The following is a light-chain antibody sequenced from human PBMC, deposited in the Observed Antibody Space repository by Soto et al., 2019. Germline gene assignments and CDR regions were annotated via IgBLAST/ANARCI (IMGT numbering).Light chain of an antibody. CDR3: QQYNTL. J-gene: IGKJ1*01. CDR1: QSISSW. CDR2: DAS. Sequence: DIQMTQSPSTLSASVGDRVTITCRASQSISSWLAWYQQKPGKAPKLLIYDASSLESGVPSRFSGSGSGTEFTLSISSLQPDDFVTYYCQQYNTLFGQGTNVEIK. V-gene: IGKV1-5*01.